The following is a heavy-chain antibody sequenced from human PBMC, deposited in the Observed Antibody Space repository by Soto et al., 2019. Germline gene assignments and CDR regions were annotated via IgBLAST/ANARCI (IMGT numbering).Heavy chain of an antibody. CDR3: PGVSGRWGIVVGPAAPPHYYSGMEV. V-gene: IGHV1-69*01. CDR1: GGTFSSYA. CDR2: IIPIFGTA. D-gene: IGHD2-2*01. J-gene: IGHJ6*02. Sequence: QVQLVQSGAEVKKPGSSVKVSCKASGGTFSSYAISWVRQAPGQGLEWMGGIIPIFGTANYAQKFQGRVTITADESSSTAIMELGSVMLEDTAVYYCPGVSGRWGIVVGPAAPPHYYSGMEVWGQGTTVTVSS.